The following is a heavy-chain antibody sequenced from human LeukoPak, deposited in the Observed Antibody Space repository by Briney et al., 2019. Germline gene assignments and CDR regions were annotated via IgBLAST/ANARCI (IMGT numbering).Heavy chain of an antibody. V-gene: IGHV5-51*01. D-gene: IGHD3-10*01. CDR3: ARRRYGSGSHVDY. CDR1: GYSFTNYW. Sequence: GESLKISCETSGYSFTNYWIAWVRQMPGKGLEWMGVIYPGDSDTRYSPSFQGQVTISADKSISTAYLQWSSLKASDTAMYYCARRRYGSGSHVDYWGQGTLVTVSS. J-gene: IGHJ4*02. CDR2: IYPGDSDT.